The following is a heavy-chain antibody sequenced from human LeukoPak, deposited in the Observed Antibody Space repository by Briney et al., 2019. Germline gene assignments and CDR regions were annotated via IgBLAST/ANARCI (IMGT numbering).Heavy chain of an antibody. D-gene: IGHD6-6*01. Sequence: GESLKISCAASGLTFSSYNMNWVRQAPGKGLEWVSSISSSSSYIYYADSVKGRFTISRDNAKNSLYLQMNSLRAEDTAVYYCARVEQLVAVYYYYYMDVWGKGTTVTVSS. V-gene: IGHV3-21*01. J-gene: IGHJ6*03. CDR2: ISSSSSYI. CDR3: ARVEQLVAVYYYYYMDV. CDR1: GLTFSSYN.